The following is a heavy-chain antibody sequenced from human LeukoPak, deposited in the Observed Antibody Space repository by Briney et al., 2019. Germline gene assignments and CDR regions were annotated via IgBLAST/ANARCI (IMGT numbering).Heavy chain of an antibody. D-gene: IGHD3-22*01. CDR2: IYPDDFDT. Sequence: GESLKISCKGSGYSFTSNWIGWVRQMPGKGLEWMGLIYPDDFDTTYSPSFQGQVSISADKSISTAYLQWSSLKASDTAMYYCARRYYYDSSGSIDAFDIWGQGTMVTVSS. CDR1: GYSFTSNW. J-gene: IGHJ3*02. V-gene: IGHV5-51*01. CDR3: ARRYYYDSSGSIDAFDI.